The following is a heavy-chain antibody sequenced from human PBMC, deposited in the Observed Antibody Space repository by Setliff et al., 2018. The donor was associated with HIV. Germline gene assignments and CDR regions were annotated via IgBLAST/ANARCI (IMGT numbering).Heavy chain of an antibody. CDR3: ARDPGGLYCRSTSCQGGCFDP. CDR1: GDSINNYY. D-gene: IGHD2-2*01. J-gene: IGHJ5*02. Sequence: PSETLSLTCTVSGDSINNYYWSWIRQPPGKGLEWIGYVYSTGSTNSKSSLKSRVTISVDTSKNQLSLKLRSVTAADTAVYYCARDPGGLYCRSTSCQGGCFDPWGQGTLVTVSS. V-gene: IGHV4-59*01. CDR2: VYSTGST.